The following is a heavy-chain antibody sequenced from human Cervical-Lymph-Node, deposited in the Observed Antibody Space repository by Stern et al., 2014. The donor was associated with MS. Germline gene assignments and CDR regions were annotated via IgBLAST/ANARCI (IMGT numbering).Heavy chain of an antibody. CDR1: GFPVSRDY. V-gene: IGHV3-53*01. CDR2: ITNVGST. CDR3: ARDTSSPERSDW. J-gene: IGHJ4*02. Sequence: ELHLVESGGGVIQPGGSLRLSCTASGFPVSRDYMTWVRQAPGKGLEWFSLITNVGSTFYTDSVKGRFTISRDDSKNTVYLHMTSLRAEDTAMYYCARDTSSPERSDWWGQGTLVTVSS. D-gene: IGHD1-1*01.